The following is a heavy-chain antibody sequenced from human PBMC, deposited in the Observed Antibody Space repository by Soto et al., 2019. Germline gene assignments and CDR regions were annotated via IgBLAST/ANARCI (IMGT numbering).Heavy chain of an antibody. Sequence: GASVKVSCKASGGTFSSYAISWVRQAPGQGLEWMGGIIPIFGTANYAQKFQGRVTITADESTSTAYMELSSLRSEDTAVYYCAREIRVAAAGRYNWFDPWGQGTLVTVSS. CDR2: IIPIFGTA. CDR3: AREIRVAAAGRYNWFDP. V-gene: IGHV1-69*13. D-gene: IGHD6-13*01. CDR1: GGTFSSYA. J-gene: IGHJ5*02.